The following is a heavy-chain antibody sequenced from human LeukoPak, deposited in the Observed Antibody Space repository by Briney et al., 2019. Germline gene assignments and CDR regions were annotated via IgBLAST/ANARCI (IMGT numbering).Heavy chain of an antibody. Sequence: SETLSLTCAVYGGSFSGYYWSWIRQPPGKGLEWIGEINHSGSTNYNPSLKGRVTISVDTSKNQFSLKLSSVTAADTAVYYCARGVGYCSGGSCYYYYGMDVWGKGTTVTVSS. D-gene: IGHD2-15*01. V-gene: IGHV4-34*01. J-gene: IGHJ6*04. CDR3: ARGVGYCSGGSCYYYYGMDV. CDR1: GGSFSGYY. CDR2: INHSGST.